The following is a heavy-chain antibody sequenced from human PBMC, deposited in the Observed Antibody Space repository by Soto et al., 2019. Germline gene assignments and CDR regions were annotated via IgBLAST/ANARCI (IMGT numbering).Heavy chain of an antibody. CDR3: ARSTVTVNGFDY. CDR2: INHSGST. D-gene: IGHD4-17*01. CDR1: GGSFSGYY. Sequence: SETLSLTCAVYGGSFSGYYWSWIRQPPGKGLERIGEINHSGSTNYNPSLKSRVTISVDTSKNQFSLKLSSVTAADTAVYYCARSTVTVNGFDYWGQGTLVTVSS. J-gene: IGHJ4*02. V-gene: IGHV4-34*01.